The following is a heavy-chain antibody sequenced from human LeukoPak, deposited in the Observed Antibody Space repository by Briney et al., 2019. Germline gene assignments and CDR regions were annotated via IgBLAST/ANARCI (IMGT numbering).Heavy chain of an antibody. J-gene: IGHJ4*02. CDR1: GGSFSGYY. V-gene: IGHV4-34*01. Sequence: SETLSLTCAVYGGSFSGYYWSWIRQPPGKGLEWIGEINHSGSTNYNPSLKSRVTISVDTSKNQFSLKLSSVTAADTAVYYCARAVLRYFPYWGQGTLVSVSS. D-gene: IGHD3-9*01. CDR3: ARAVLRYFPY. CDR2: INHSGST.